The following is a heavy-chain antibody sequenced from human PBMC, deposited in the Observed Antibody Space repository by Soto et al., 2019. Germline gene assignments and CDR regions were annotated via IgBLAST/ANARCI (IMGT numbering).Heavy chain of an antibody. V-gene: IGHV4-34*01. D-gene: IGHD3-3*01. CDR3: ARGGSTIFGVVIYYYYYGMDV. CDR2: INHSGST. Sequence: SETLSLTCAVYGGSFSGYYWSWIRQPPGKGLEWIGEINHSGSTNYNPSLKSRVTISVDTSKNQFSLKLSSVTAAGTAVYYCARGGSTIFGVVIYYYYYGMDVWGQGTTVTVSS. CDR1: GGSFSGYY. J-gene: IGHJ6*02.